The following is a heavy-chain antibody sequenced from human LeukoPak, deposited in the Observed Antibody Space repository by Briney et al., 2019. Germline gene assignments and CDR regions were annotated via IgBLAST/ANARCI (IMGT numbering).Heavy chain of an antibody. V-gene: IGHV4-30-4*01. CDR1: GGSISSGDYY. CDR2: IYYSGST. J-gene: IGHJ3*02. Sequence: SETLSLTCTVSGGSISSGDYYWSWIRQPPGKGLEWIGYIYYSGSTYYNPSLKSRVTISVDTSKNQFSLKLSSVTAADTAVYYCARDDIAAAGMEALDIWGQGTMVTVSS. D-gene: IGHD6-13*01. CDR3: ARDDIAAAGMEALDI.